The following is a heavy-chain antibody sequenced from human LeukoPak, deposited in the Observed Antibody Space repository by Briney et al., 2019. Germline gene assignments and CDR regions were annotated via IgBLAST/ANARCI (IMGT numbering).Heavy chain of an antibody. Sequence: NPSQTLSLTCTVSGGSISSGGYYWSWIRQHPGKGLEWIGYIYYSGSTYYNPSLKSRVTISVDTSKNQFSLKLSSVTAADTAVYYCARGRGDQLRSRYFDYWGQGTLVTVSS. J-gene: IGHJ4*02. CDR1: GGSISSGGYY. D-gene: IGHD2-2*01. CDR3: ARGRGDQLRSRYFDY. V-gene: IGHV4-31*03. CDR2: IYYSGST.